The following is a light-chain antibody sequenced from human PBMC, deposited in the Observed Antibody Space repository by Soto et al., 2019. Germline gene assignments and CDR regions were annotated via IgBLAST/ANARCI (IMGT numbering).Light chain of an antibody. V-gene: IGKV3-11*01. Sequence: EIVLTQSPATLSLSPGERATLSCRASQSVRRYLAWYQQKPGQAPRLLISDASNRATGIPARFSGSGSVTDFTLNISSLEPEDFAVYYCQQRSNWGMYTFGQGTKLEIK. CDR2: DAS. CDR1: QSVRRY. CDR3: QQRSNWGMYT. J-gene: IGKJ2*01.